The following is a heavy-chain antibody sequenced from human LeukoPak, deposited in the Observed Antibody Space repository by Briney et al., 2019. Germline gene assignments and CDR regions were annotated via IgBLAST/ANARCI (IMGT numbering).Heavy chain of an antibody. CDR1: GFPFSSYW. V-gene: IGHV3-7*03. CDR3: ARSPRGWDYDSSGYYSSYWYFDL. D-gene: IGHD3-22*01. J-gene: IGHJ2*01. CDR2: IKQDGSGK. Sequence: GGSLRLSCAASGFPFSSYWMSWVRQAPGKGLKWVANIKQDGSGKFYVDSVKGRFTISRDNAKNSLYLQMNSLRAEDTAVYYCARSPRGWDYDSSGYYSSYWYFDLWGRGTLVTVSS.